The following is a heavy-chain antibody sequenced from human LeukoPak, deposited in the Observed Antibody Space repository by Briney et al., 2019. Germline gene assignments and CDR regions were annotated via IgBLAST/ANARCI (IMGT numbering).Heavy chain of an antibody. V-gene: IGHV3-23*01. CDR2: ISGSDGTS. CDR3: AKSLGVGGYTRYKGFDQ. D-gene: IGHD3-16*02. CDR1: GFTFNSFA. J-gene: IGHJ4*02. Sequence: PGGSLRLSCAASGFTFNSFAMNWVRQAPGKGLEWVSSISGSDGTSHYADFVKGRFTISRDNSKNTLYLQMNSLRAEYTAAYYCAKSLGVGGYTRYKGFDQWGQGTLVVVSS.